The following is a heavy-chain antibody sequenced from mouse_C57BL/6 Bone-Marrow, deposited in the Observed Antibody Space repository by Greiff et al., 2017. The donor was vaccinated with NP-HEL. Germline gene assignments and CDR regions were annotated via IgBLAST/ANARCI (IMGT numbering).Heavy chain of an antibody. CDR3: AREDYYAPYYFDY. J-gene: IGHJ2*01. Sequence: QVQLQQPGAELVMPGASVKLSCKASGYTFTSYWMHWVKQRPGQGLEWIGEIDPSDSYTNYNQKFKGKSTLTVDKSSSTAYLQLSSLTSEDSAVYDGAREDYYAPYYFDYWGQGTTLTVSS. D-gene: IGHD1-1*01. CDR2: IDPSDSYT. V-gene: IGHV1-69*01. CDR1: GYTFTSYW.